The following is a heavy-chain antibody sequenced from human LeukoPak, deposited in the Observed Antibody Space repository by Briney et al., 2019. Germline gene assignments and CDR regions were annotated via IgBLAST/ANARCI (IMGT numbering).Heavy chain of an antibody. D-gene: IGHD3-10*01. CDR3: ARQSRDGSKTRGYYFDY. J-gene: IGHJ4*02. CDR1: GYIFTNYL. Sequence: GESLNISCQFSGYIFTNYLIGWVRQMPGKGLESLWIIYPAESDTTYSPSFQGQVSISADKTISTVYLQWSSVRASDTAMYYCARQSRDGSKTRGYYFDYWGQGTLVTVSS. V-gene: IGHV5-51*01. CDR2: IYPAESDT.